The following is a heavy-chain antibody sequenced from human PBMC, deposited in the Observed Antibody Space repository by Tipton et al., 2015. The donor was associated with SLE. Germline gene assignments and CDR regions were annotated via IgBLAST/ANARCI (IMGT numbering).Heavy chain of an antibody. CDR3: AREGAREFDP. CDR2: IQRSGNT. Sequence: LRLSCSVSGYSISSGYYWAWIRQSPGRGLEWIASIQRSGNTYYNPSLKSRLTLLVDTTKNQFSLNMNSVTAADTAVYYCAREGAREFDPWGQGTLVIVSS. J-gene: IGHJ5*02. CDR1: GYSISSGYY. D-gene: IGHD3-16*01. V-gene: IGHV4-38-2*02.